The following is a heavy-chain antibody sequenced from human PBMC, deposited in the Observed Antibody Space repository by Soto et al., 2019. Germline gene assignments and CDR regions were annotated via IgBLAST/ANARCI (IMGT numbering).Heavy chain of an antibody. D-gene: IGHD5-18*01. V-gene: IGHV1-69*02. CDR3: ASVDTAMDDACDI. Sequence: QVQLVQSGAEVKKPGSSVKVSCKASGGTFSSYTISWVRQAPGQGLEWMGRIIPILGIANYAEKFQGRVTITADKSTSTAYMELSSLRSEDTAVYYCASVDTAMDDACDIWGQGTMVTVSS. CDR1: GGTFSSYT. CDR2: IIPILGIA. J-gene: IGHJ3*02.